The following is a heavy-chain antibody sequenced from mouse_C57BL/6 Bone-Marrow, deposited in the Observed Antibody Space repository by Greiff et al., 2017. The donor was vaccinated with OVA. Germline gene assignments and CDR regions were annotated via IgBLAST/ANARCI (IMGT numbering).Heavy chain of an antibody. D-gene: IGHD2-1*01. CDR2: ISNGGGST. V-gene: IGHV5-12*01. CDR1: GFTFSDYY. J-gene: IGHJ4*01. Sequence: EVQLVESGGGLVQPGGSLKLSCAASGFTFSDYYMYWVRQTPEKRLEWVAYISNGGGSTYYPDTVKGRFTISRDNAKNTLYLQMSRLKSEDTAMYYCARQAYGNYDYYAMDYWGRGTSVTVSS. CDR3: ARQAYGNYDYYAMDY.